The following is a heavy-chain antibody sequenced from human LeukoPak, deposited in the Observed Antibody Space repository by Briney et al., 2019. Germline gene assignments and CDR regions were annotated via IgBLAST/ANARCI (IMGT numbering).Heavy chain of an antibody. V-gene: IGHV3-23*01. D-gene: IGHD2-15*01. J-gene: IGHJ3*02. CDR1: GFASSFSA. Sequence: GGSLRVSCEDSGFASSFSAMSWVRQAPGKGLEWVSAISDSGGSTYYADSVKGRFTISRDNSKNTLYLQVNSLRAGDTAVYYCARAGSGGSCYLAAFDISGHQTMVTVSS. CDR3: ARAGSGGSCYLAAFDI. CDR2: ISDSGGST.